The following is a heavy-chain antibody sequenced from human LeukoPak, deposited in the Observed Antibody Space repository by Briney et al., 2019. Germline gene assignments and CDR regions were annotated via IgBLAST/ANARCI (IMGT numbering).Heavy chain of an antibody. Sequence: SETLSLTCTVSGGSISSSNYYWGWIRQPPGKGLEWIGSIYYSGITYYNSSLKSRVTISVDTSKNQFSLKLSSVTAADTAVYNCARGVLDYWGQGTLVTVSS. CDR1: GGSISSSNYY. CDR2: IYYSGIT. CDR3: ARGVLDY. V-gene: IGHV4-39*01. J-gene: IGHJ4*02.